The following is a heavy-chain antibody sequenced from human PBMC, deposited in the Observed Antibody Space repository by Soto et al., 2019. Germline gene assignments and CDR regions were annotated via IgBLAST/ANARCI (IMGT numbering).Heavy chain of an antibody. Sequence: QIQLVQSGAEMKKPGASVKVSCKPSGYTFTHYGVSWLRQAPGQGLEWMGWISAYNGNTDYAHKFQGRVALTTDTSTSTAYMELRGLSPYDTAVYYCARDVPGSGVPVWDYWGQGTLVTVSS. J-gene: IGHJ4*02. CDR2: ISAYNGNT. CDR3: ARDVPGSGVPVWDY. CDR1: GYTFTHYG. V-gene: IGHV1-18*04. D-gene: IGHD2-15*01.